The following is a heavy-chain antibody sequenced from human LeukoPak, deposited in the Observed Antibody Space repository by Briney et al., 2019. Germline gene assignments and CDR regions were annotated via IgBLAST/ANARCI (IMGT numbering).Heavy chain of an antibody. J-gene: IGHJ4*02. D-gene: IGHD1-1*01. CDR1: GFTFSRYG. CDR2: ISYDGSNK. V-gene: IGHV3-30*03. CDR3: AREDNLNAFDY. Sequence: TGRSLRLSCAASGFTFSRYGMHWVRQAPGKGLEWVAVISYDGSNKYYADSVKGRFTISRDNSKNTLYLQMNSLRAEDTAVYYCAREDNLNAFDYWGQGTLVTVSS.